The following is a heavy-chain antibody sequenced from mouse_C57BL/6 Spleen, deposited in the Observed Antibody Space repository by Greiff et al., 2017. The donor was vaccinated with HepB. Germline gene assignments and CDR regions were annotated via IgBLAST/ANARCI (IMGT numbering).Heavy chain of an antibody. D-gene: IGHD1-1*01. CDR1: GYTFTSYW. CDR3: ARGYYGSTPYAMDY. CDR2: IYPGSGST. J-gene: IGHJ4*01. V-gene: IGHV1-55*01. Sequence: QVQLQQSGAELVKPGASVKMSCKASGYTFTSYWITWVKQRPGQGLVWIGDIYPGSGSTNYNEKFKSKATLTVDTSSSTAYMQLSSLTSEDSAVYYCARGYYGSTPYAMDYWGQGTSVTVSS.